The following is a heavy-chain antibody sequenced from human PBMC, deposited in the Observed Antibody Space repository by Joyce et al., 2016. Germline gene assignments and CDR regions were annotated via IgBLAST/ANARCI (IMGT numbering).Heavy chain of an antibody. D-gene: IGHD3-10*01. CDR2: VDPKDGET. J-gene: IGHJ6*03. Sequence: EVQLVQSGAEVKKPGATVKISCKVSGYNFTDYYMHWVQQAPGKGLEWMGLVDPKDGETLYAEKFQGRVTIIAGTSTDTAYMELSSLRSEDTAIYYCATVDYYYGSGTPRDNYYYMDVWGKGTTVTVSS. CDR1: GYNFTDYY. V-gene: IGHV1-69-2*01. CDR3: ATVDYYYGSGTPRDNYYYMDV.